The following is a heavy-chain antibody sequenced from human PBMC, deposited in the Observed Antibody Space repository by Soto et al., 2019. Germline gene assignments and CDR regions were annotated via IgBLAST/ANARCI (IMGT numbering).Heavy chain of an antibody. CDR3: ARSGLGYCSGGSCYYYYGMDV. Sequence: SGPTLVNPTQTLTLTCTFSGFSLSTSGMCVSWIRQPPGKALEWLALIDWDDDKYYSTSLKTRLTISKDTSKNQVVLTMTNMDPVDTAKYYCARSGLGYCSGGSCYYYYGMDVWGQGTTVTVSS. D-gene: IGHD2-15*01. J-gene: IGHJ6*02. V-gene: IGHV2-70*01. CDR2: IDWDDDK. CDR1: GFSLSTSGMC.